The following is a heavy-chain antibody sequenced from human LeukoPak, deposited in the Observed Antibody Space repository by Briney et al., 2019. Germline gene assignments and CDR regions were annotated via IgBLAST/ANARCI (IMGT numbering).Heavy chain of an antibody. J-gene: IGHJ4*02. D-gene: IGHD2-2*01. CDR1: GGTFSSYA. CDR3: AGERYCSSTSCYFLLGY. Sequence: SVKVSCKASGGTFSSYAISWVRQAPGQGLEWMGGIIPIFGTANYAQKFQGRVTTTADESTSTAYMELSSLRSEDTAVYYCAGERYCSSTSCYFLLGYWGQGTLVTVSS. CDR2: IIPIFGTA. V-gene: IGHV1-69*13.